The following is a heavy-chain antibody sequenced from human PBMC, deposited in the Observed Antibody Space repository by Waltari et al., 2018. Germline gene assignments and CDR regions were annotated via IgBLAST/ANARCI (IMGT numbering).Heavy chain of an antibody. D-gene: IGHD6-13*01. CDR2: INPNSGGT. Sequence: QVQLVQSGAEVKKPGASVKVSCKASGYTFTGYYMHWVRQAPGQGLGRMGWINPNSGGTNYAQKFHGMGTMTRDTSISTAYMELSRLRSDDTAVYYCARYPGEAAAGYMDVWGKVTTVTISS. CDR3: ARYPGEAAAGYMDV. J-gene: IGHJ6*03. CDR1: GYTFTGYY. V-gene: IGHV1-2*02.